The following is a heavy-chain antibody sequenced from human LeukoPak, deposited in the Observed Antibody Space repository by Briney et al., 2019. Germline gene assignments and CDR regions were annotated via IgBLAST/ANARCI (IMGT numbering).Heavy chain of an antibody. CDR3: ARDYDSSGYFFDY. J-gene: IGHJ4*02. CDR1: GGSISSGGYY. CDR2: IYYSGST. Sequence: PPQTLSLTCTVSGGSISSGGYYWSWIRQHPGKGLEWIGYIYYSGSTYYNPSLKSRVTISVDTSKNQFSLKLSSVTAADTAVYYCARDYDSSGYFFDYWGQGTLVTVSS. V-gene: IGHV4-31*03. D-gene: IGHD3-22*01.